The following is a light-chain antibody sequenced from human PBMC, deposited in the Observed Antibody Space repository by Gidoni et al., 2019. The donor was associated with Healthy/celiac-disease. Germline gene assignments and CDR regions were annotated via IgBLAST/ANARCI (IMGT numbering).Light chain of an antibody. V-gene: IGLV3-19*01. J-gene: IGLJ2*01. Sequence: SSELTQDPAVSVALGQTVRITCQGDSLRSYYASWYQQKPGQAPVLVIYGKNHRPSGIPDRFSGSGSGNAASFTITGAQAEDEADYCCNSRDSSGNHVVFGGGPKLTVL. CDR3: NSRDSSGNHVV. CDR1: SLRSYY. CDR2: GKN.